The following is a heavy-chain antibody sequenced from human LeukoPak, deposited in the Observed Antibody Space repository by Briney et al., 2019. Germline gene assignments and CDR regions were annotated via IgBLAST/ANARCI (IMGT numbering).Heavy chain of an antibody. CDR1: GFTFSTSN. D-gene: IGHD3-10*01. CDR3: ARDRGNGHASDY. Sequence: GGSQRLSCAASGFTFSTSNMNWVRQAPGKGLEWVSSISSSGSYIYFADSVKGRFTVSRDNAKNSLYLQMNSLRVEDTAVYYCARDRGNGHASDYWGQGTLVTVSS. J-gene: IGHJ4*02. CDR2: ISSSGSYI. V-gene: IGHV3-21*01.